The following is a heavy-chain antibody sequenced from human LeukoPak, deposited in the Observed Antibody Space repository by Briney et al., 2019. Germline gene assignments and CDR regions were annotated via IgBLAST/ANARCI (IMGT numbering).Heavy chain of an antibody. CDR2: ISSDGSST. Sequence: GGSLRLSCAASGFTFSSYWMHWVRQAPGKWLVWVSRISSDGSSTSYADSVKGRFTISRDNAKNTLYLQMNSLRAEDTAVYYCAREVKAGHLDYWCQGTLVTVSS. V-gene: IGHV3-74*01. CDR1: GFTFSSYW. CDR3: AREVKAGHLDY. D-gene: IGHD6-19*01. J-gene: IGHJ4*02.